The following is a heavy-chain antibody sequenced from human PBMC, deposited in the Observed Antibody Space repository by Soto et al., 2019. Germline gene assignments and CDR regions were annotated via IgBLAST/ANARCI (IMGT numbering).Heavy chain of an antibody. Sequence: PGESLKISCKGSGYSFTSYWIGWVRQMPGKGLEWMGIIYPGDSDTRYSPSFQGQVTISADKSISTAYLQWSSLKASDTAMYYCARIARAAAGYYYYGMGVWGQGTTVTVSS. CDR1: GYSFTSYW. CDR3: ARIARAAAGYYYYGMGV. CDR2: IYPGDSDT. J-gene: IGHJ6*02. D-gene: IGHD6-13*01. V-gene: IGHV5-51*01.